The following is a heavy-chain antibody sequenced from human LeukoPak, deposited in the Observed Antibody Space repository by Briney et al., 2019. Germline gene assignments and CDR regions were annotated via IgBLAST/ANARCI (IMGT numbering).Heavy chain of an antibody. V-gene: IGHV3-33*01. CDR2: IWHDGSNQ. CDR1: GFIFRSNG. CDR3: ARDGSDYDLDY. Sequence: PGGALRLSCVASGFIFRSNGMHWVRQAPGKGLEWVAVIWHDGSNQYYADSVKGRFTISRDNSKNTLYLQMNSLRAEDTAVYYCARDGSDYDLDYWGQGTLVTVSS. J-gene: IGHJ4*02. D-gene: IGHD4-17*01.